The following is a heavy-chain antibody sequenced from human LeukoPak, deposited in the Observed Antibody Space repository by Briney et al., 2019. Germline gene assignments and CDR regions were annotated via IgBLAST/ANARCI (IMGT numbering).Heavy chain of an antibody. CDR3: AKDRHGDYSSIFAP. D-gene: IGHD4-17*01. Sequence: ETLSLTCAVYGGSFSGYYWSWIRQAPGKGLEWVAAISGSGGSTYYADSVKGRFTSSRDNSKNTLYLQMNSLRAEDTAVYYCAKDRHGDYSSIFAPWGQGTLVTVSS. J-gene: IGHJ5*02. CDR2: ISGSGGST. CDR1: GGSFSGYY. V-gene: IGHV3-23*01.